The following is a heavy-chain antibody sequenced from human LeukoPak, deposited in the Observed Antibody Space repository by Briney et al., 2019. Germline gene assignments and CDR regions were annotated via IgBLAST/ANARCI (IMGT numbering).Heavy chain of an antibody. J-gene: IGHJ5*01. CDR3: ARDRVVSGRFGEVAS. D-gene: IGHD3-10*01. CDR2: ISSSSTYI. Sequence: GGSLRLSCAASGFTFSSYSMNWVRQAPGKGLEWVSFISSSSTYIYYADPVKGRFTISRDDAKNSLYLQMSSLRADDTAVYYCARDRVVSGRFGEVASWGQGTLVTVSS. V-gene: IGHV3-21*01. CDR1: GFTFSSYS.